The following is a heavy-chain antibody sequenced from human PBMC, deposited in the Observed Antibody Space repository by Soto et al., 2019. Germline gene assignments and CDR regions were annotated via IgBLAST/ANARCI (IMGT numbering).Heavy chain of an antibody. J-gene: IGHJ4*02. CDR3: AKIESRFFYDSTGYYPFDY. CDR1: GYTFTSYD. D-gene: IGHD3-22*01. V-gene: IGHV1-8*01. Sequence: ASVKVSCKASGYTFTSYDINCVRQATGQGLEWMGWMNPNSGNTGYAQKFQGRVTMTRNTSISTAYMELSSLRSEDTAVYYCAKIESRFFYDSTGYYPFDYWGQGTLVTVSS. CDR2: MNPNSGNT.